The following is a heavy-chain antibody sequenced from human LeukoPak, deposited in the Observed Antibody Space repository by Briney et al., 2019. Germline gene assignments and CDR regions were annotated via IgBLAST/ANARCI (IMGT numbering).Heavy chain of an antibody. V-gene: IGHV3-74*01. CDR1: GFTFSSYW. J-gene: IGHJ4*02. D-gene: IGHD1-26*01. CDR3: ARNSGSNRPVDC. Sequence: GGSLRLSCAASGFTFSSYWMHWVRQAPGKGLVWISGINTDGSTTSYADSVKGRFAISRDNANNTLYLQMNSLRAEDTAVYYCARNSGSNRPVDCWGQGTLVAVSS. CDR2: INTDGSTT.